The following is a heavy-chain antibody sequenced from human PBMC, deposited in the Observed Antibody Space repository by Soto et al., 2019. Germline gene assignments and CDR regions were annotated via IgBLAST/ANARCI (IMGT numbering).Heavy chain of an antibody. CDR3: ARATSWRGGYGH. D-gene: IGHD5-12*01. J-gene: IGHJ4*02. CDR2: IYYSGST. Sequence: SETLSLTCTVSGGSISSYYWSWIRQPPGKGLEWIGYIYYSGSTNYNPSLKSRVTISVDTSKNQFSLKLSSVTAADTAVYYCARATSWRGGYGHWGQGTLVTVSS. V-gene: IGHV4-59*12. CDR1: GGSISSYY.